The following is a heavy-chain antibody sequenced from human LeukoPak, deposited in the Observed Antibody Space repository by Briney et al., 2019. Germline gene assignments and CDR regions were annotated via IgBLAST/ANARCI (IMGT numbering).Heavy chain of an antibody. CDR2: ISAYNGNT. CDR1: GYTFTSYG. CDR3: ARDLGEGIYYYDSSGYYLA. Sequence: ASVTVSCKCSGYTFTSYGINWVRQPPAQGLDWMGWISAYNGNTNYPQKLRDRLTKTPDTSTSTAYMQLRSVRSDDTAVYYGARDLGEGIYYYDSSGYYLAWGQGTLVTVSS. J-gene: IGHJ5*02. V-gene: IGHV1-18*01. D-gene: IGHD3-22*01.